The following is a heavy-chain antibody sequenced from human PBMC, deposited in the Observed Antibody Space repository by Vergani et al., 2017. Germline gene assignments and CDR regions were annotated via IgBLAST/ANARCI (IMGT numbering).Heavy chain of an antibody. CDR2: ISSSSSTI. Sequence: EVQLLESGGGLVQPGGSLRLSCAASGFTFSSYSMNWVRQAPGKGLEWVSYISSSSSTIYYADSVKGRFTISRDKAKNSLYLQMNSLRDEDTAVYYCARDFPPGWRIYFDYWGQGTLVTVSS. D-gene: IGHD6-19*01. CDR3: ARDFPPGWRIYFDY. J-gene: IGHJ4*02. V-gene: IGHV3-48*02. CDR1: GFTFSSYS.